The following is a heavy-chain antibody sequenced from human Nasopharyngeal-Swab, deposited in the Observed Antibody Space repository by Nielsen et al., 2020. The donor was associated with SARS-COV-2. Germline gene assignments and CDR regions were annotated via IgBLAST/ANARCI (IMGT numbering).Heavy chain of an antibody. V-gene: IGHV3-21*01. Sequence: GGFLRLSCAASGFTFSSYSMNWVRQAPGKGLEWVSSISSSSSYIYYADSVKGRFTISRDNAKNSLYLQMNSLRAEDTAVYYCARAHLSRDYFDYWGQGTLVTVSS. CDR1: GFTFSSYS. CDR3: ARAHLSRDYFDY. CDR2: ISSSSSYI. J-gene: IGHJ4*02.